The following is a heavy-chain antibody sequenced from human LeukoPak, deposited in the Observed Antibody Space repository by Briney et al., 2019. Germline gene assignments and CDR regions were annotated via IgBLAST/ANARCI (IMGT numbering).Heavy chain of an antibody. J-gene: IGHJ4*02. CDR2: IYSTGST. CDR1: GGSISNYY. D-gene: IGHD5-24*01. CDR3: AREGSRDGYNCFDY. V-gene: IGHV4-4*07. Sequence: SETLSLTCAVSGGSISNYYWYWIRQPAAKGVEVIGRIYSTGSTNNNPSLKSRVTMSVDTSKNQFSLKLSSVTAADTAVYYCAREGSRDGYNCFDYWGQGTLVTVSS.